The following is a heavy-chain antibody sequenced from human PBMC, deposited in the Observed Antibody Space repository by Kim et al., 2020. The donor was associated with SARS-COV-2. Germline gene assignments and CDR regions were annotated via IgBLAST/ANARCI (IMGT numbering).Heavy chain of an antibody. D-gene: IGHD3-22*01. Sequence: GGSLRLSCAASGFTFSSYAMHWVRQAPGKGLEWVAVISYDGSNKYYADSVKGRFTISRDNSKNTLYLQMNSLRAEDTAVYYCARDRGYYVSSGRYYYYCMDVWGKGTTVTVSS. V-gene: IGHV3-30*04. CDR2: ISYDGSNK. CDR1: GFTFSSYA. J-gene: IGHJ6*04. CDR3: ARDRGYYVSSGRYYYYCMDV.